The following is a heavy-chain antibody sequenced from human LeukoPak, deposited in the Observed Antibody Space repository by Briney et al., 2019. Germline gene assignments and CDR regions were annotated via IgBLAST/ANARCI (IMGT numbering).Heavy chain of an antibody. CDR2: ISYDGSNK. D-gene: IGHD2-21*02. J-gene: IGHJ4*02. CDR3: AKPQVTANWYYFHY. CDR1: GFTFSNHG. Sequence: PGGSLRLSCAASGFTFSNHGLHWVRQAPGKGLEWVAVISYDGSNKYYADSVKGRFTISRDGSKNTLYLRMNSLRPDDTAVYFCAKPQVTANWYYFHYWGQGTLVTVSS. V-gene: IGHV3-30*18.